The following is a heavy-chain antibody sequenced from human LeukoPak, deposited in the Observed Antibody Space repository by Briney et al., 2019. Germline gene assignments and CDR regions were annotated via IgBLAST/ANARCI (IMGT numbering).Heavy chain of an antibody. Sequence: ASVKVSCKVSGYTPTELSMHWVRQAPGKGLEWMGGFDPEDGETIYAQKFQGRVTMTEDTSTDTAYMELSSLRSEDTAVYYCATTKGFYDSSGYYHDAFDIWGQGTMVTVSS. D-gene: IGHD3-22*01. J-gene: IGHJ3*02. CDR3: ATTKGFYDSSGYYHDAFDI. CDR1: GYTPTELS. CDR2: FDPEDGET. V-gene: IGHV1-24*01.